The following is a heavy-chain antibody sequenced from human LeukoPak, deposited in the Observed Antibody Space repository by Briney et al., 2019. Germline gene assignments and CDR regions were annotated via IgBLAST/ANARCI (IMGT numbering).Heavy chain of an antibody. CDR2: ISSSSSTL. V-gene: IGHV3-48*04. D-gene: IGHD6-13*01. Sequence: GGSLRLSCAASGFTFSNYNMNWVRQAPGKGLEWVSCISSSSSTLYYADPVKGRFTISRDNAKNSLYLQMNSLGAEDTALYYCAKGWSAAGSGVDYWGQGTLVTVSS. CDR1: GFTFSNYN. CDR3: AKGWSAAGSGVDY. J-gene: IGHJ4*02.